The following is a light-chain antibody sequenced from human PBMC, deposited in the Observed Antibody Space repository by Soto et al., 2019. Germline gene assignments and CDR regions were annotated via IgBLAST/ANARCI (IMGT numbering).Light chain of an antibody. CDR1: SGSVSTDFY. Sequence: QTVVTQEPSFTVSPGGTVTLTCGLTSGSVSTDFYPSWYHQTPGQAPRILIFSTNTRSSGVPDRFSGSILGSKAALTITGAQADDESHYYCVLYMGRGISVFGGGTKVTVL. J-gene: IGLJ3*02. CDR2: STN. V-gene: IGLV8-61*01. CDR3: VLYMGRGISV.